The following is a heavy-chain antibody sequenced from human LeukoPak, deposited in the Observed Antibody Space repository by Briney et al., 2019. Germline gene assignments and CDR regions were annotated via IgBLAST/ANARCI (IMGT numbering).Heavy chain of an antibody. CDR3: ARHGSGSYSYSPFDY. CDR1: GGSISSYS. J-gene: IGHJ4*02. CDR2: IYTSGST. Sequence: SETLSLTCTVSGGSISSYSWSWIRQPPGKRLEWIGYIYTSGSTNYNPSPKSRVTISVDTSKNQFSLKLSSVTAADTAVYYCARHGSGSYSYSPFDYWGQGTLVTVSS. D-gene: IGHD1-26*01. V-gene: IGHV4-4*09.